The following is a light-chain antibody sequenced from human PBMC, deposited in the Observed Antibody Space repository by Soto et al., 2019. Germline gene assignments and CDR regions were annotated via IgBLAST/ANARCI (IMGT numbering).Light chain of an antibody. Sequence: IQMTQSPSSLSASVGDRVTITCRASPGVRDDVGWYQQEPGKAPKLLIYSASTLQIGVPSRFSGSGSVTDFTLTISGLQPEDVAKYDCLPESYYPLTLGGGTKVEIK. J-gene: IGKJ4*01. V-gene: IGKV1-6*01. CDR1: PGVRDD. CDR2: SAS. CDR3: LPESYYPLT.